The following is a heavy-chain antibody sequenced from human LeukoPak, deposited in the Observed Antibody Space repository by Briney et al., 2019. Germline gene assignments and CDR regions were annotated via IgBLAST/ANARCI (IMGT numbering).Heavy chain of an antibody. J-gene: IGHJ4*02. Sequence: GGSLRVSCAASGFTFTDYWMTWVRQVPGKGLEWVANIHKAGTESYYVDSVKGRFAISRDNAKNSLYLQLSSLRVDDTAVYYCARVGTWELQRVFDYWGQGTLVTVSS. V-gene: IGHV3-7*01. CDR1: GFTFTDYW. CDR3: ARVGTWELQRVFDY. D-gene: IGHD1-26*01. CDR2: IHKAGTES.